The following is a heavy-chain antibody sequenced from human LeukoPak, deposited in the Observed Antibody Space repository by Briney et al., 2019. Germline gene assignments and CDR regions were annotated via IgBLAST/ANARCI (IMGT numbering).Heavy chain of an antibody. V-gene: IGHV1-2*02. CDR2: INPNSGT. CDR3: ANDTGTFNLGDH. CDR1: GYTFTDYY. J-gene: IGHJ4*02. Sequence: GAAVKLSCKASGYTFTDYYMHLVRQAPRPRREWMGWINPNSGTKYAEKFQGRVTMTRDTSISTAYMELSRLRSDDTAVYYCANDTGTFNLGDHWGQGTQVTVSS. D-gene: IGHD2-21*01.